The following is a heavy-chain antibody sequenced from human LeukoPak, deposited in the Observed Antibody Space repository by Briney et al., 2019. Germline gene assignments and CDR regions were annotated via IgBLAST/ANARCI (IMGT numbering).Heavy chain of an antibody. CDR1: GFAFSTDW. CDR2: INQDGSVK. D-gene: IGHD3-3*01. J-gene: IGHJ4*02. V-gene: IGHV3-7*01. Sequence: PGGSLRLSCGACGFAFSTDWMAWVRQAPGKGLEWVGNINQDGSVKHYVDSVRGRFTISRDNARNSVYLQMSALRVEDTAVYYCTRDFVFWGQGSLVTASS. CDR3: TRDFVF.